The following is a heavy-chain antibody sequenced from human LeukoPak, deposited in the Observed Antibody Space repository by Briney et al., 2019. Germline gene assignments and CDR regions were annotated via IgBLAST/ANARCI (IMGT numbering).Heavy chain of an antibody. CDR1: GFTVSSNS. J-gene: IGHJ4*02. CDR3: ARRAGAYSHPYDY. Sequence: QSGGSLRLSCTVSGFTVSSNSMSWVRQAPGKGLEWVSFIYSDNTHYSDSVKGRFTISRDNSKNTLYLQMNSLRAEDTAVYYCARRAGAYSHPYDYWGQGTLVTVPS. D-gene: IGHD4/OR15-4a*01. CDR2: IYSDNT. V-gene: IGHV3-53*01.